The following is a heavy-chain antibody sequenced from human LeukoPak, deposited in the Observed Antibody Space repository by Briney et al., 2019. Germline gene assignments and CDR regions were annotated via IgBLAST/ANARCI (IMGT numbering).Heavy chain of an antibody. CDR1: GDSVSSYNAA. CDR3: AREGTMVRGVMNHFDY. CDR2: TYYRSKWYN. V-gene: IGHV6-1*01. D-gene: IGHD3-10*01. J-gene: IGHJ4*02. Sequence: SQTLSLTCAISGDSVSSYNAAWNWIRQSPSRGLEWLGRTYYRSKWYNDYPPSVRSRITINPDTSKNQFSLQLNSVTPEDTAVYYCAREGTMVRGVMNHFDYWGQGTLVTVSS.